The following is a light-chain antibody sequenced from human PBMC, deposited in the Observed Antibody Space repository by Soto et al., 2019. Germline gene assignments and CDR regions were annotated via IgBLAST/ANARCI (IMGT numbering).Light chain of an antibody. Sequence: EIVMTQSPATLAVSPGERASLSCRASQSVSSNLAWYQQKPGQAPRLLIYGASTRATGIPAGFSGSGSGTEFTLTISSLQSEDFAVHYCQPYNTWPPIPSAQRTRPEV. V-gene: IGKV3D-15*01. CDR3: QPYNTWPPIP. CDR1: QSVSSN. J-gene: IGKJ5*01. CDR2: GAS.